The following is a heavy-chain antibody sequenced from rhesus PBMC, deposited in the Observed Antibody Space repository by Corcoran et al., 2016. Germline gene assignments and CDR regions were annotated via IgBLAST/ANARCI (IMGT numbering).Heavy chain of an antibody. CDR2: IQPGDPDT. CDR1: GYSFTSYW. J-gene: IGHJ5-1*01. V-gene: IGHV5-2*01. CDR3: AKGGTGRFDV. Sequence: EVQLVQSGAEVTRPGESLQISCTTSGYSFTSYWIRWVRQMPGKGREWMGAIQPGDPDTRNSPSIQGKVTISADKSISTADLRWSSLKASDSSTYYCAKGGTGRFDVWGPGVLVTVSS.